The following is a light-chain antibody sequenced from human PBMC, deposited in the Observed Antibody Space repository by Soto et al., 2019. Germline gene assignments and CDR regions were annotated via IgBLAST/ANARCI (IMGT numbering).Light chain of an antibody. J-gene: IGKJ1*01. CDR1: QSISSW. V-gene: IGKV1-5*01. Sequence: DIQMTQSPSTLSASVGDRVTITCRASQSISSWLAWYQQKPGKAPKLLIYDASSLESGVPSRFSASGSGTEFTLTISSLQPGDFATYYCQHYNTYPWTFGQGTKVDIK. CDR3: QHYNTYPWT. CDR2: DAS.